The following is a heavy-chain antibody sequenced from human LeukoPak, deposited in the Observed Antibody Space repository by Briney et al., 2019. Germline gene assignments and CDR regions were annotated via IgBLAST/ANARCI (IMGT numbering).Heavy chain of an antibody. J-gene: IGHJ3*02. CDR2: ISGSGGST. D-gene: IGHD3-16*01. CDR3: AKLREVLSAFDI. CDR1: GFTFSSYG. V-gene: IGHV3-23*01. Sequence: PGGTLRLSCAASGFTFSSYGMSWVRQAPGKGLEWVSAISGSGGSTYYADSVKGRFTISRDNSKNTLYLQMNSLRAEDTAVYYCAKLREVLSAFDIWGQGTMVTVSS.